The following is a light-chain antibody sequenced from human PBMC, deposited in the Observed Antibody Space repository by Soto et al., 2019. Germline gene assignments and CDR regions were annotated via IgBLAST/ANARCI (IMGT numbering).Light chain of an antibody. J-gene: IGKJ5*01. CDR2: GAS. CDR3: QQYGNSPYT. V-gene: IGKV3-20*01. Sequence: IVLTQSPGTLSLSPGERATLSCRASQSVRSSYLAWYRQKPGQAPRLLIYGASTRATGIPDRFSGSGSGTDFTLTISRLEPEDFAVFYCQQYGNSPYTFGQGTRLEIK. CDR1: QSVRSSY.